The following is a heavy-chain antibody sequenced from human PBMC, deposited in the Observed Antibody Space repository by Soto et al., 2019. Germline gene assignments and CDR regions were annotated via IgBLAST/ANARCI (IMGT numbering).Heavy chain of an antibody. V-gene: IGHV4-39*02. CDR2: IYYSGST. J-gene: IGHJ5*02. CDR1: GGSISSSSYY. D-gene: IGHD4-17*01. Sequence: SETLSLTSTVSGGSISSSSYYWGWIRQPPGKGLEWIGSIYYSGSTYYNPSLKSRVTISVDTSKNHFSLKLSSLRSEDTAVYYCARGSLRPSWGNWFDPWGQGTLVTVSS. CDR3: ARGSLRPSWGNWFDP.